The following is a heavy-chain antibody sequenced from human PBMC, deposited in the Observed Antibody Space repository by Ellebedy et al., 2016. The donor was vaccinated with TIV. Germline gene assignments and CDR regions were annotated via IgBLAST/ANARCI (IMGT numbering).Heavy chain of an antibody. V-gene: IGHV1-46*03. CDR2: INPSGGST. CDR1: GYTFTSYY. D-gene: IGHD6-13*01. J-gene: IGHJ3*02. Sequence: ASVKVSXKASGYTFTSYYMHWLRQAPGQGLEWMGIINPSGGSTSYAQKFQGRVTMTRDTSTSTVYMELSSLRSEDTAVYYCARDLKYSSSWPPDAFDIWGQGTMVTVSS. CDR3: ARDLKYSSSWPPDAFDI.